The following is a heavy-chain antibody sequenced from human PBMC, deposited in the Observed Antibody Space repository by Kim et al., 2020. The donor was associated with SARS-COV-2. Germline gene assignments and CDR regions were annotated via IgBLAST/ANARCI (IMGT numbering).Heavy chain of an antibody. CDR2: IYYSGST. V-gene: IGHV4-39*07. CDR3: ARATGTVTTFWFVGVGWFDP. CDR1: GGSISSSSYY. J-gene: IGHJ5*02. D-gene: IGHD4-17*01. Sequence: SETLSLTCTVSGGSISSSSYYWGWIRQPPGKGLEWIGSIYYSGSTYYNPSLKSRVTISVDTSKNQFSLKLSSVTAADTAVYYCARATGTVTTFWFVGVGWFDPWGQGTLVTVSS.